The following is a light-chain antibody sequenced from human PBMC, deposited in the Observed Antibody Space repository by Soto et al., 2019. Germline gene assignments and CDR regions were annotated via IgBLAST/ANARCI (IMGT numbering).Light chain of an antibody. Sequence: DIQMTQSPSSLSASVGDRVTITCRASQSISSSLNWYQQKPGKAPKLLIYAASSLQSGVPSRFSGSGSGTDFTLTISSLQPEDFATYYCQKSYSRVTFGQGTKVEIK. CDR1: QSISSS. CDR3: QKSYSRVT. CDR2: AAS. J-gene: IGKJ1*01. V-gene: IGKV1-39*01.